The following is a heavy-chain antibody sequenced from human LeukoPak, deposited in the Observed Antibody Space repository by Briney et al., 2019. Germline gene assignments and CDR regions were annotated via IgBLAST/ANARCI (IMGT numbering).Heavy chain of an antibody. J-gene: IGHJ4*02. D-gene: IGHD6-19*01. V-gene: IGHV3-23*01. CDR3: AKGRAVAGRDYFDY. Sequence: GGSLTLSCAASGFLFSSYAMSCVRQSPGKGLEWVSAISGSGGSTYYADSVKGRFTISRHYSKNTLYLQINTLRAEDTPIYYCAKGRAVAGRDYFDYRGQGTLVTVSS. CDR1: GFLFSSYA. CDR2: ISGSGGST.